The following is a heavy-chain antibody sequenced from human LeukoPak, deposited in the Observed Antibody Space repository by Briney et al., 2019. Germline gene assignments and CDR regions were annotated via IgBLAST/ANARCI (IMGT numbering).Heavy chain of an antibody. J-gene: IGHJ4*02. D-gene: IGHD3-16*01. CDR1: GFTFSSYG. Sequence: GGSLRLSCAASGFTFSSYGMHWVRQAPGKGLEWVAVIWYDGSNKYYADSVKGRFTISRDNSKNTLYLQMNSLRVEDTAVYYCARDRRVWGSYDYWGQGTLVTVSS. V-gene: IGHV3-33*01. CDR2: IWYDGSNK. CDR3: ARDRRVWGSYDY.